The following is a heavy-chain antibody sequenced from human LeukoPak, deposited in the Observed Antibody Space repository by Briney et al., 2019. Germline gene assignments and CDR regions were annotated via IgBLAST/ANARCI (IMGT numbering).Heavy chain of an antibody. J-gene: IGHJ4*02. CDR3: VREKPNRVAVADN. CDR1: GFTFSSYW. V-gene: IGHV3-7*03. D-gene: IGHD6-19*01. Sequence: GGSLRLSCAASGFTFSSYWMSWVRQAPGKGLEWVANIKQDGSEKYYVDSVKGRFTISRDNSKNTLYLQMNSLRAGDTAVYFCVREKPNRVAVADNWGQGTLVTVSS. CDR2: IKQDGSEK.